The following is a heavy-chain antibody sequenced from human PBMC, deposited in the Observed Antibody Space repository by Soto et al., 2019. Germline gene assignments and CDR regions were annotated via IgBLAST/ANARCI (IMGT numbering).Heavy chain of an antibody. V-gene: IGHV3-23*01. Sequence: DVQLLESGGGLVQPGGSLRLSCAASGFTFSSYAMSWVRQAPGKGLAWVSSLTGSGGSTYYADSGKGRFTISRDNSRDTLYLQMNSLRAEDTAVYYCAGGGTSGNYAFDIWGQGTLVTVSS. CDR1: GFTFSSYA. D-gene: IGHD2-8*01. CDR3: AGGGTSGNYAFDI. J-gene: IGHJ3*02. CDR2: LTGSGGST.